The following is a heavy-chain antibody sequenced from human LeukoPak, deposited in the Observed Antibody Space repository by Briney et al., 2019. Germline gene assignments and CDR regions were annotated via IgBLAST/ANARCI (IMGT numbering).Heavy chain of an antibody. CDR1: GFTFDDYA. J-gene: IGHJ4*02. CDR2: ISWNSGSI. D-gene: IGHD3-10*01. Sequence: GGSLRLSCAASGFTFDDYAMHWVRQAPGKGLEWVSGISWNSGSIGYADSVKGRFTISRDNAKNSLYLQMNSLRAEDTALYYCAKAMSTYGSGSHPFDYWGQGTLVTVSS. V-gene: IGHV3-9*01. CDR3: AKAMSTYGSGSHPFDY.